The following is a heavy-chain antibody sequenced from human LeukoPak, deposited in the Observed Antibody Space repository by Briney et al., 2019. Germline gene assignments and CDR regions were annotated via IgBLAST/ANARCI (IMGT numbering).Heavy chain of an antibody. J-gene: IGHJ4*02. CDR3: ARDYPPVADHKPFDY. CDR2: ISGSGGST. V-gene: IGHV3-23*01. Sequence: PGGSLRLSCAASGFTFSSYGMSWVRQAPGKGLEWVSAISGSGGSTYYADSVKGRFTISRDNAKNSLYLQMNSLRAEDTAVYYCARDYPPVADHKPFDYWGQGTLVTVSS. CDR1: GFTFSSYG. D-gene: IGHD6-19*01.